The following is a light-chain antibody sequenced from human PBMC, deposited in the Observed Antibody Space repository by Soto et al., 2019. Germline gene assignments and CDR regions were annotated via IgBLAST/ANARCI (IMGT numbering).Light chain of an antibody. CDR3: QQYSNWWT. CDR1: QSISSN. V-gene: IGKV3-15*01. J-gene: IGKJ1*01. CDR2: GAS. Sequence: EIVMTQSPATLSVSPGERATLSCRASQSISSNLAWYQQKPGQAPRLLIYGASARATGIPARISGSGSGTEFTLTISSLQSEDFAVYYCQQYSNWWTFGQGTKVEIK.